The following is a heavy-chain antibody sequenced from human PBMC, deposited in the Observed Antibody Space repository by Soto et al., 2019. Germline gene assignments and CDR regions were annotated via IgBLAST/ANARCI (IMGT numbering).Heavy chain of an antibody. Sequence: QVQLVESGGGVVQPGRSLRLSCAASGFTFSSYGMHWVRQAPDKGLEWVAVIWYDGSNKYYADSVKGRFTISRDNSKNTLYLQMNSLEAEDTAVYYCASGYCSGGRCYYYGMDVWGQGTTVTVSS. D-gene: IGHD2-15*01. CDR2: IWYDGSNK. CDR1: GFTFSSYG. V-gene: IGHV3-33*01. J-gene: IGHJ6*02. CDR3: ASGYCSGGRCYYYGMDV.